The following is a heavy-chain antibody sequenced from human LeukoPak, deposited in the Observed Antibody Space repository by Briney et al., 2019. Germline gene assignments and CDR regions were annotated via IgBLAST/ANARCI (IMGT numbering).Heavy chain of an antibody. CDR1: GFTFSSYG. V-gene: IGHV3-30*18. J-gene: IGHJ4*02. D-gene: IGHD3-9*01. Sequence: GGSLRLSCAASGFTFSSYGMHWVRQAPGKGLEWVAVISYDGSNKYYADSVKGRFTISRDNSKNTLYLQMNSLRAEDTAVYYCAKRDILTGYALDYWGQGTLVTVSS. CDR3: AKRDILTGYALDY. CDR2: ISYDGSNK.